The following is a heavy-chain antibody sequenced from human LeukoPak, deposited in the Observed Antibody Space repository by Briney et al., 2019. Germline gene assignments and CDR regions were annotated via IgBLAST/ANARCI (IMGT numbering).Heavy chain of an antibody. V-gene: IGHV1-69*05. D-gene: IGHD2-2*01. CDR2: IIPIFGTA. CDR1: GYTFTGYY. Sequence: SVKVSCKASGYTFTGYYMHWVRQAPGQGLEWMGGIIPIFGTANYAQKFQGRVTITTDESTSTAYMELSSLRSEDTAVYYCARGSWGCSSTSCYADYWGQGTLVTVSS. J-gene: IGHJ4*02. CDR3: ARGSWGCSSTSCYADY.